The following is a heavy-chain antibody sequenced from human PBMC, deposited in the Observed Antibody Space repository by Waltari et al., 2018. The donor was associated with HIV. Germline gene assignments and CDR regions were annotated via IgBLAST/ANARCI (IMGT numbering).Heavy chain of an antibody. J-gene: IGHJ5*02. CDR2: IKQDGSAK. CDR1: GFTSSSYW. Sequence: EVQLVESGGGLVQPGGSLRLSCAASGFTSSSYWMNWIRQAPGKGQEWVARIKQDGSAKLYVDSVKGRFTISRDIAQSSLYLQMNSLRAVDTAVYYCARGTGWLVPSWGQGTLVTVSS. D-gene: IGHD6-19*01. CDR3: ARGTGWLVPS. V-gene: IGHV3-7*01.